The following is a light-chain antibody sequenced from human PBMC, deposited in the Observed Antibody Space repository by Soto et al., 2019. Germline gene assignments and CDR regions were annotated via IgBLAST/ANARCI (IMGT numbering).Light chain of an antibody. V-gene: IGKV1-5*03. CDR3: QQYNTYSWT. CDR2: KAS. CDR1: QSHNTW. Sequence: DIQMTQSPSTLSASVGDRVTITCRAIQSHNTWLAWYQQEPGKGPTLLIYKASRLESGVPSRFSGSGSGTEFALTISSLQPADFATYYCQQYNTYSWTFGQGTKVEV. J-gene: IGKJ1*01.